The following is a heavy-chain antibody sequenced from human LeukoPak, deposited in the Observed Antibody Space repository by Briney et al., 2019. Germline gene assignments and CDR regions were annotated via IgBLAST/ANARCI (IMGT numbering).Heavy chain of an antibody. CDR1: GGTITNTNY. V-gene: IGHV4-4*02. J-gene: IGHJ4*02. CDR3: AREGGPYRPLDY. CDR2: VNLQGST. Sequence: SGTLSLTCGVSGGTITNTNYWTWVRQPPGKGLEWIGEVNLQGSTNYNPSLMGRVAISVDTSENHISLQLTSVTAADTAVYYCAREGGPYRPLDYSGQGTLVTVSS.